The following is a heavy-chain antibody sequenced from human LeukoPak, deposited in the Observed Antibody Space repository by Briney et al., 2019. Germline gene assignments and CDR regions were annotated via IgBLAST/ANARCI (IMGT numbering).Heavy chain of an antibody. Sequence: GGSLRLSCAASGFTFDDYAMHWVRQAPGKGLEWVSGISWNSGSIGYADSVKGRFTISRDNAKNSLYLQMNSLRAEDMALYYCAKDKYGSYGYGDFDYWGQGTLVTVSS. CDR1: GFTFDDYA. CDR3: AKDKYGSYGYGDFDY. CDR2: ISWNSGSI. V-gene: IGHV3-9*03. J-gene: IGHJ4*02. D-gene: IGHD5-18*01.